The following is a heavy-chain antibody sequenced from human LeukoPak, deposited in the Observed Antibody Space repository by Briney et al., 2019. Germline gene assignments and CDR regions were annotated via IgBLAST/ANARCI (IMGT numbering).Heavy chain of an antibody. V-gene: IGHV1-69*02. Sequence: ASVKVSCKASVGTFSSYTISWVRQAPGQGLEWMGRIIPILGIANYAQKFQGRVTITADKSTSTAYMELSSLRSEDTAVYYCARVAAAATVGAFDIWGQGTMVTVSS. CDR2: IIPILGIA. CDR1: VGTFSSYT. D-gene: IGHD6-13*01. J-gene: IGHJ3*02. CDR3: ARVAAAATVGAFDI.